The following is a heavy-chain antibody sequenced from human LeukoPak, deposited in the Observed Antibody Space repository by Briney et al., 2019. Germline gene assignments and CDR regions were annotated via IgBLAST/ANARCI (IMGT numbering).Heavy chain of an antibody. J-gene: IGHJ4*02. CDR2: IYHSGST. CDR1: GGSITNNW. CDR3: ASNGYYSVDH. Sequence: SGTLSLTCVVSGGSITNNWWSWVRQPPGKGLEWLGEIYHSGSTTYNPSLKSRVTISMDTSRTQFSLNLSSVTAADTAVYYCASNGYYSVDHWGQGTLVTVSS. V-gene: IGHV4-4*02. D-gene: IGHD4-17*01.